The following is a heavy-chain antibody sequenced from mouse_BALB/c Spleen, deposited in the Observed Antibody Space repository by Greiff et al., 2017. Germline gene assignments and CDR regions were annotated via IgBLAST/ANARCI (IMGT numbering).Heavy chain of an antibody. D-gene: IGHD2-3*01. J-gene: IGHJ3*01. CDR2: ISSGGST. V-gene: IGHV5-6-5*01. Sequence: EVKLMESGGGLVKPGGSLKLSCAASGFTFSSYAMSWVRQTPEKGLEWVASISSGGSTYYPDSVKGRFTISRDNARNILYLQMSSLRSEDTAMYYCARAPDGYSFAYWGQGTLVTVSA. CDR1: GFTFSSYA. CDR3: ARAPDGYSFAY.